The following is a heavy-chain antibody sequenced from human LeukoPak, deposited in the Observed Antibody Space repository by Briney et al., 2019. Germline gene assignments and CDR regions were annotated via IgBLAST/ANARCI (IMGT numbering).Heavy chain of an antibody. CDR3: AKRCIGNTGPFDY. V-gene: IGHV3-23*01. Sequence: PGGSLRLSCAASGFTFSSYEMNWVRQAPGQGLEWVSGISGSSGSTYYADSVKGRFTISRDNSKSTLYLQMNSLRAEDTAVYYCAKRCIGNTGPFDYWGQGTLVAVSS. CDR1: GFTFSSYE. D-gene: IGHD1/OR15-1a*01. J-gene: IGHJ4*02. CDR2: ISGSSGST.